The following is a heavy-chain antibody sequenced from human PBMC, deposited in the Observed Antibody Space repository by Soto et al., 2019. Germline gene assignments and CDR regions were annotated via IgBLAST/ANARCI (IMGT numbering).Heavy chain of an antibody. J-gene: IGHJ4*02. V-gene: IGHV4-4*02. CDR1: GVSIGSTYY. D-gene: IGHD6-19*01. Sequence: QVLLQESGPGLVQPSGNLSLSCVVSGVSIGSTYYWGWVRQPPGKGLEWLGDMSHFGSVNYHPSLKSRVTIAMDKSQNQFSLKLNSVTAADTAGYYCARSLGCYAIEYWGQGALVIVSS. CDR3: ARSLGCYAIEY. CDR2: MSHFGSV.